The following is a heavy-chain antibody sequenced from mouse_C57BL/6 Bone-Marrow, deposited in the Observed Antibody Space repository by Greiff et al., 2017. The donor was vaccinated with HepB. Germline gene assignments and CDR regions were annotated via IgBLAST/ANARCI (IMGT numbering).Heavy chain of an antibody. CDR3: AREGGVVAHFDY. CDR1: GYTFTSYW. V-gene: IGHV1-69*01. CDR2: IDPSDSYT. D-gene: IGHD1-1*01. J-gene: IGHJ2*01. Sequence: VQLQQPGAELVMPGASVKLSCKASGYTFTSYWMHWVKQRPGQGLEWIGEIDPSDSYTNYNQKFKGKSTLTVDKSSSKAYMQLSSLTSEYSAVYYCAREGGVVAHFDYWGQGTTLTVSS.